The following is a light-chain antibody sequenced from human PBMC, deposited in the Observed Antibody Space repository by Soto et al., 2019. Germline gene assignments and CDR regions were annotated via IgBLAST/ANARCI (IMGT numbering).Light chain of an antibody. J-gene: IGKJ1*01. CDR2: GAS. V-gene: IGKV3-15*01. CDR1: ESVSSN. Sequence: ETVMTQSPVTLSLSPGERATLSCRAGESVSSNLAWYQQKPGQAPRLLIYGASTRATGVPARFTGSGSGTEFTLTISSLQFDDSAVYYCQQYNNWWTFGQGTKVEIK. CDR3: QQYNNWWT.